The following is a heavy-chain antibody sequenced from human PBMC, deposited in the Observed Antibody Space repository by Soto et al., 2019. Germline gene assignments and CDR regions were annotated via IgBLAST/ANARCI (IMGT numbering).Heavy chain of an antibody. V-gene: IGHV1-69*01. D-gene: IGHD3-16*01. CDR1: GGRISSYS. J-gene: IGHJ6*02. Sequence: KLSCKDSGGRISSYSSCWVQQETRQGLEWMGGIIPIFGTANYAQKFQGRVTITADESTSRAYMELSSLRSEDTAVYYCARLWGPRNYYYGMDVWVQGTTVTGSS. CDR2: IIPIFGTA. CDR3: ARLWGPRNYYYGMDV.